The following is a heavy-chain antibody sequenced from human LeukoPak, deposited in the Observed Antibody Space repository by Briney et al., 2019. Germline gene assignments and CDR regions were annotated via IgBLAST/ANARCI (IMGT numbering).Heavy chain of an antibody. CDR1: GFSVSNSY. D-gene: IGHD2-15*01. CDR2: FYKGDST. V-gene: IGHV3-53*01. J-gene: IGHJ4*02. CDR3: AREVVSSPSYLDS. Sequence: PGGSLRLSCAASGFSVSNSYMYWVRQAPGKGLEWVSFFYKGDSTYYAESVRGRFTISRDNSKNTLYLLMNSLIPEDTAVYYCAREVVSSPSYLDSWGQGTLVTVSS.